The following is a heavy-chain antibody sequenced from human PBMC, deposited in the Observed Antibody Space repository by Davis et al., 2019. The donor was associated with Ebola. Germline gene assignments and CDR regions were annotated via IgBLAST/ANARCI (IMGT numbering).Heavy chain of an antibody. CDR3: ARALTHSNDFWSGYYAPYYYYMDV. CDR1: GGSISSSSYY. Sequence: PSETLSLTCTVSGGSISSSSYYWGWIRQPPGKGLEWIGSIYYSGSTYYNPSLKSRVTISVDTSKNQFSLKLSSVTAADTAVYYCARALTHSNDFWSGYYAPYYYYMDVWGKGTTVTVSS. D-gene: IGHD3-3*01. CDR2: IYYSGST. V-gene: IGHV4-39*07. J-gene: IGHJ6*03.